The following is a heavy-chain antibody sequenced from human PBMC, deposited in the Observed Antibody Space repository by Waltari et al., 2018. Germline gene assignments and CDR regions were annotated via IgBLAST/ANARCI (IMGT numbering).Heavy chain of an antibody. V-gene: IGHV1-69*01. CDR2: LIPDFATP. Sequence: QVQVVQSGAEVRNPGSSEKVSCKASGGSFMTYTIAWVRHAPGHGLEWMGGLIPDFATPTYAQKFQGRVTSTADESTSTVYMELRSLRSDDTAVFYCAIAPTGKEYFHFWGQGTQVNVSS. J-gene: IGHJ1*01. CDR3: AIAPTGKEYFHF. CDR1: GGSFMTYT.